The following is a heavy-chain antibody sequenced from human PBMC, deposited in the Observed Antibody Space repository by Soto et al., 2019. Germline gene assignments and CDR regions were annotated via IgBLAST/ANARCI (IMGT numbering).Heavy chain of an antibody. D-gene: IGHD6-13*01. CDR1: GGSFSGYY. Sequence: ETLSLTCAVYGGSFSGYYWSWIRQPPGKGLEWIGEINHSGSTNYNPSLKSRVTISVDTSKNQFSLKLSSVTAADTAVYYCARGFDSSSWTYYFDYWGQGTLVTVSS. CDR3: ARGFDSSSWTYYFDY. V-gene: IGHV4-34*01. J-gene: IGHJ4*02. CDR2: INHSGST.